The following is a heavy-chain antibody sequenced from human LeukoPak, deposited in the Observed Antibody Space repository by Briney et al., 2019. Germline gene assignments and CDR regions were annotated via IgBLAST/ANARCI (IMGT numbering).Heavy chain of an antibody. V-gene: IGHV3-30*18. D-gene: IGHD1-7*01. CDR1: GFPFSNYG. J-gene: IGHJ5*02. CDR3: AKRTGTPYNWFDP. Sequence: PGRSLRLSCAASGFPFSNYGMHWVRQAPGKGLEWVAVISADGIDKYYADSVKGRFTISRDNSKNTLYLQMNSLRAEDTAVYYCAKRTGTPYNWFDPWGQGTLVTVSS. CDR2: ISADGIDK.